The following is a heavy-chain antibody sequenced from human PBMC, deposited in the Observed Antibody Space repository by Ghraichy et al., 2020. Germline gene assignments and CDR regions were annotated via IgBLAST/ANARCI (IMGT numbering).Heavy chain of an antibody. D-gene: IGHD4-17*01. CDR2: ISHDGSKK. Sequence: ALRLSCAASGFTFSSYGIHWVRQAPGKGLEWVAVISHDGSKKEYGDSVKGRFTISRDNSINTLHLQMNSLRAEDTAVYYCAKGFRDDYEGVYDVFDIRGQGTMVTVSS. CDR1: GFTFSSYG. J-gene: IGHJ3*02. V-gene: IGHV3-30*18. CDR3: AKGFRDDYEGVYDVFDI.